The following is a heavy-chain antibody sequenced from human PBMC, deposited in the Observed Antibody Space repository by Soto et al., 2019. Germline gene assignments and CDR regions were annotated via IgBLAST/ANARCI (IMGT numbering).Heavy chain of an antibody. CDR3: ARLVGYGDENDY. D-gene: IGHD4-17*01. CDR2: INAGNGNT. V-gene: IGHV1-3*01. CDR1: GYTFTSYA. Sequence: XSVKVSCKASGYTFTSYAMHWVSQAPGQRSERMGWINAGNGNTKYSQKFQGRVIITRDTSASTAYMELSSLRSEDTSVFYCARLVGYGDENDYWGQGTLVTVS. J-gene: IGHJ4*02.